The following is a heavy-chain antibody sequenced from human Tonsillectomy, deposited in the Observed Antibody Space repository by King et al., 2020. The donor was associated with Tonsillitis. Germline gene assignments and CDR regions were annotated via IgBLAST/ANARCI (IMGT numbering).Heavy chain of an antibody. J-gene: IGHJ5*02. Sequence: VQLVESGGGLVQPGGSLRLSCAASGFTFSSYNMNWVRQAPGKGLEWVSFISSSSRTIYYADSVKGRFTISRDNAKNSLYLQMNSLGAEDTAVYYCARDRRAIFGVALPFDPWGQGTLVTVSS. D-gene: IGHD3-3*01. CDR3: ARDRRAIFGVALPFDP. V-gene: IGHV3-48*01. CDR1: GFTFSSYN. CDR2: ISSSSRTI.